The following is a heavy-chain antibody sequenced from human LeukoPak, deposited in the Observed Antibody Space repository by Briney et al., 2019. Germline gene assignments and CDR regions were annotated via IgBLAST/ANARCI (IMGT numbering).Heavy chain of an antibody. J-gene: IGHJ6*03. V-gene: IGHV4-39*01. CDR1: GCSISINSYY. Sequence: SETLSLTCTGSGCSISINSYYWGWIRHPPGKGLEWVGRIYYRWGTYYNPSLRSRLTITVDTSKNQFSLKMSSVTAADTAVYYCARGRYYYDSGGYQSPYYYMDVWGKGTTVTVSS. CDR3: ARGRYYYDSGGYQSPYYYMDV. D-gene: IGHD3-22*01. CDR2: IYYRWGT.